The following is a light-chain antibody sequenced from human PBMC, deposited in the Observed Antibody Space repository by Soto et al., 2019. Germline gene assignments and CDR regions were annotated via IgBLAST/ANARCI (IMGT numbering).Light chain of an antibody. CDR1: SSDVGGYNY. Sequence: QSALTQPPSAYGSPGQSVTISCTGTSSDVGGYNYVSWYQQHPGKAPKLMIYEVSKRPSGVPDRFSGSKSGNTASLTVSGLQAEDEADYYCSSYAGNNSYVFGTGTKVTVL. J-gene: IGLJ1*01. V-gene: IGLV2-8*01. CDR2: EVS. CDR3: SSYAGNNSYV.